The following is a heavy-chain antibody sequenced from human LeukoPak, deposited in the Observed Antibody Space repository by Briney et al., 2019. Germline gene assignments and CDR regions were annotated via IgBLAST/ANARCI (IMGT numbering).Heavy chain of an antibody. CDR3: ATLTGTTDDYYYYGMDV. CDR2: IWYDGSNK. J-gene: IGHJ6*02. CDR1: GFTFSSYA. V-gene: IGHV3-33*08. Sequence: PGGSLRLSCAASGFTFSSYAMSWVRQAPGKGLEWVAVIWYDGSNKYYADSVKGRFTISRDNSKNTLYLQMNSLRAEDTAVYYCATLTGTTDDYYYYGMDVWGQGTTVTVSS. D-gene: IGHD1-7*01.